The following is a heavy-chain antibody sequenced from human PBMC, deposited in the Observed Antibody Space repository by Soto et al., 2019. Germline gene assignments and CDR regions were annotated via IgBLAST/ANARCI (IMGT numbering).Heavy chain of an antibody. D-gene: IGHD4-17*01. CDR2: IYWDDDK. CDR1: GFSLRTSGVG. V-gene: IGHV2-5*02. Sequence: QITLKESGPTLVKPTQTLTLTCTFSGFSLRTSGVGVGWIRQPPGKALEWLALIYWDDDKRYSPSLKSRLAATKDTSQNQVVLTMTTLDPVDTTTYSGAHSTRSGDYVLWGQGTMVIVSS. J-gene: IGHJ3*01. CDR3: AHSTRSGDYVL.